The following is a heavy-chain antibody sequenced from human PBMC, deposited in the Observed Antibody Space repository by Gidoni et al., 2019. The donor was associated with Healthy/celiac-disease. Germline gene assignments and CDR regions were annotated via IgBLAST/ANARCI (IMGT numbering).Heavy chain of an antibody. V-gene: IGHV1-3*05. CDR1: GYTFTCYA. D-gene: IGHD2-21*02. J-gene: IGHJ6*02. CDR3: ARDLVVVTASHHYYYYGMDV. CDR2: SNAGNGNT. Sequence: QVQLVQSGAEETKPGASVKVSCKASGYTFTCYAMHWVRQAPGQRLEWMGWSNAGNGNTKYSQKFQGRVTITRDTSASTAYMELSSLRAEDTAVYYCARDLVVVTASHHYYYYGMDVWGQGTTVTVSS.